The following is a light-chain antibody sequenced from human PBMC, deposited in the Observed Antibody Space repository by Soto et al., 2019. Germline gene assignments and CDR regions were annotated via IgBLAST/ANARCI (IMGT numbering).Light chain of an antibody. CDR2: DAS. V-gene: IGKV1-5*01. J-gene: IGKJ3*01. CDR1: QSISNW. Sequence: DIQMTQSPSTLSASVVDRVTITCRASQSISNWLAWYQQKPGKAPKLLIFDASSLEGGVPSRFSGSGSGTEFTLTISSLQPDDFATYYCQQYNSYPPFTFGPGTKVDI. CDR3: QQYNSYPPFT.